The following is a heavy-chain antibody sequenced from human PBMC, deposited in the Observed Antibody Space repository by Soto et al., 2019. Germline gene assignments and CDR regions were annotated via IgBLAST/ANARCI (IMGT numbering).Heavy chain of an antibody. V-gene: IGHV4-59*01. CDR1: GGSISSYY. CDR3: ARLLGSRKSRYDTDAFDI. CDR2: IYYSGST. Sequence: QVQLQESGPGLVKPSETLSLTCTVSGGSISSYYLSWIRQPPGKGLEWLGYIYYSGSTNYNPSLKSRVTISVDTSKHQFSLRLSSVTAADTAVYYCARLLGSRKSRYDTDAFDIWGQGTMVTVSS. D-gene: IGHD3-9*01. J-gene: IGHJ3*02.